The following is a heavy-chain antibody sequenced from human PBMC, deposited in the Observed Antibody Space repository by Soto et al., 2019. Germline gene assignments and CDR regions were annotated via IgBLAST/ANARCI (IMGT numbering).Heavy chain of an antibody. CDR3: ASSTIFGVAYYYYGMDV. CDR1: GGTFSSYA. D-gene: IGHD3-3*01. CDR2: IIPIFGTA. Sequence: SVKVSCKASGGTFSSYAISWVRQAPGQGLEWMGGIIPIFGTANYAQKFQGRVTITADESTSTAYMELSSLRSEDTAVYYCASSTIFGVAYYYYGMDVWGQGTTVTVSS. V-gene: IGHV1-69*13. J-gene: IGHJ6*02.